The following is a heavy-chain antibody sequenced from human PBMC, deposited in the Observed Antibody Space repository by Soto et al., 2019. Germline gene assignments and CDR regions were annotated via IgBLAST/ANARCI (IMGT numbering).Heavy chain of an antibody. D-gene: IGHD5-18*01. J-gene: IGHJ5*02. Sequence: ASVKVSCKASGYTFTSYAMHWVRQAPGQRLEWMGWINAGNGNTKYSQKFQGRVTITRDTSASTAYMELSSLRSEDTAVYYCARGTKLWLMFSVMWFDPWGPATLVTVYS. CDR1: GYTFTSYA. V-gene: IGHV1-3*01. CDR3: ARGTKLWLMFSVMWFDP. CDR2: INAGNGNT.